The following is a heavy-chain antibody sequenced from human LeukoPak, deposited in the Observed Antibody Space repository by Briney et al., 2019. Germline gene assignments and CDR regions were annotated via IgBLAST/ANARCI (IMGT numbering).Heavy chain of an antibody. Sequence: PGGSLRLSCAASGFTFSSYAMSWVRQAPGKGLEWVAAISGSGGSTYYADSVKGRFTISRDNSKNTLYPQMNSLRAEDTAVYYCAKWVPPTVLTGYWGQGTLVTVSS. CDR2: ISGSGGST. CDR3: AKWVPPTVLTGY. J-gene: IGHJ4*02. V-gene: IGHV3-23*01. D-gene: IGHD1-1*01. CDR1: GFTFSSYA.